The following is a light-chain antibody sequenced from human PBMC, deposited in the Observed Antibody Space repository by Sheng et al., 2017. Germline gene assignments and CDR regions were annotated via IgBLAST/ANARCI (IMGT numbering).Light chain of an antibody. J-gene: IGKJ1*01. CDR3: QQYGSSLRT. Sequence: EIVLTQSPGTLSLSPGERATLSCRASQSVSSSYLAWYQQKPGQAPSSSSMVHPAGPLASQTGSVASGSGTDFTLTISRLEPEDFAVYYCQQYGSSLRTFGQGTKVEIK. CDR2: VHP. V-gene: IGKV3-20*01. CDR1: QSVSSSY.